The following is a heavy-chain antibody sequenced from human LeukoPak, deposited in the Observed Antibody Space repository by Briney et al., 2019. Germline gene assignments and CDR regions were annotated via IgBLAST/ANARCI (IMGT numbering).Heavy chain of an antibody. CDR3: ASGRVTAVY. V-gene: IGHV3-7*03. CDR1: GVTFSSSL. D-gene: IGHD2-21*02. CDR2: VNQDGGEK. Sequence: PGGSLRLSCAASGVTFSSSLMTWVRQAPGKGLEWVASVNQDGGEKNYVDSVKGRFTISRDNAKNSLYLQMNSQRTEDTAVYYCASGRVTAVYWGQGTLVTVSS. J-gene: IGHJ4*02.